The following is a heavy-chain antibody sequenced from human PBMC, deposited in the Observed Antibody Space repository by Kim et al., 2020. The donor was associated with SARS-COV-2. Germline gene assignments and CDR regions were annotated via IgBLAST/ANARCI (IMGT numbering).Heavy chain of an antibody. CDR1: GFTFSDYY. CDR2: ISSSGSTI. Sequence: GGSLRLSCAASGFTFSDYYMSWIRQAPGKGLEWVSYISSSGSTIYYADSVKGRFTISRDNAKNSLYLQMNSLRAEDTAVYYCARENSLITIFGVVTRIGMDVWGQGTTVTVSS. CDR3: ARENSLITIFGVVTRIGMDV. V-gene: IGHV3-11*01. J-gene: IGHJ6*02. D-gene: IGHD3-3*01.